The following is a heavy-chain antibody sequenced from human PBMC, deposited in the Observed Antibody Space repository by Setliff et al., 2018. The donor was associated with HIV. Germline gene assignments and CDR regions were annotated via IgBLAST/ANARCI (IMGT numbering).Heavy chain of an antibody. CDR1: GGSISSNNDH. V-gene: IGHV4-39*07. J-gene: IGHJ3*02. Sequence: SETLSLTCTVSGGSISSNNDHWGWIRQPPGKGLEWIGSISHSGSTYYNPSLKSRVTISVDKSKNHFSLKLTSVTAADTAVYYCARDQGYSYGSGPFHSWGQGTMVTVSS. D-gene: IGHD5-18*01. CDR2: ISHSGST. CDR3: ARDQGYSYGSGPFHS.